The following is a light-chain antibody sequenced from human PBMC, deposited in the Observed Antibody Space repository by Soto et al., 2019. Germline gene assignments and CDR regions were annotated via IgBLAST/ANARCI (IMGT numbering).Light chain of an antibody. CDR1: QSVRSF. J-gene: IGKJ1*01. CDR2: DAS. Sequence: DIVLTQSPATLSLSPGERATLSCRARQSVRSFLAWYQQKPGQTPRLLIYDASNRATGIPARFNGSGSGTDLTLTIISLEPEDFAVYYCQQRSNCPWTFGQGTKLEIK. CDR3: QQRSNCPWT. V-gene: IGKV3-11*01.